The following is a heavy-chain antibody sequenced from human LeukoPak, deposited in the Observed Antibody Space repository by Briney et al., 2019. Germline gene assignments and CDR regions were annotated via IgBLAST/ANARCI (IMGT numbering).Heavy chain of an antibody. CDR3: ARGYGAIPFDYS. Sequence: ASVKASCKASGGTFSSYAISWVRQAPGQGLEWMGGIIPIFGTANYAQKFQGRVTITADESTSTAYMELSSLRSEDTAVYYCARGYGAIPFDYSWGQGTLVTVSS. CDR1: GGTFSSYA. CDR2: IIPIFGTA. J-gene: IGHJ4*02. D-gene: IGHD4-17*01. V-gene: IGHV1-69*13.